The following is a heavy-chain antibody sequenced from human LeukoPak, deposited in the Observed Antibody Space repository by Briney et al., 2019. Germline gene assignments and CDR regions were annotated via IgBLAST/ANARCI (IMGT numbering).Heavy chain of an antibody. CDR3: ARGSYGDGAFDI. CDR1: GFTFSSYS. CDR2: ISSSSSYI. J-gene: IGHJ3*02. D-gene: IGHD4-17*01. Sequence: PGGSLRLSCAASGFTFSSYSMNGVRQAPGKGLEWVSSISSSSSYIYYADSVKGRFTISRDNAKNSLYLQMNSLRAEDTAVYYCARGSYGDGAFDIWGQGTMVTVSS. V-gene: IGHV3-21*01.